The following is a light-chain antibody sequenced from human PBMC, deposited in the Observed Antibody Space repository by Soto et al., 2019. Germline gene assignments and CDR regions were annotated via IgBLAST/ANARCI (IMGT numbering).Light chain of an antibody. V-gene: IGLV2-14*02. CDR1: STDFENYNL. Sequence: QSALTQPASVSGSPGQSITISCTRSSTDFENYNLVSWYQHCPDKAPKLIIYEGTKRPSEISDRFSGSESDTTASLTVSGLQGEDEADYYCMSYVGGNSVAFGGGTKVTVL. CDR2: EGT. J-gene: IGLJ2*01. CDR3: MSYVGGNSVA.